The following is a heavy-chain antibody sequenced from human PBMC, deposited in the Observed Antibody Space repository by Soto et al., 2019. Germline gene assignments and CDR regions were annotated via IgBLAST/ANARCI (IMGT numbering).Heavy chain of an antibody. D-gene: IGHD3-16*01. CDR3: TPIGAYSSPLAGYYYYGMDV. CDR2: IKSKTDGGTT. J-gene: IGHJ6*02. CDR1: GFTFSNAW. Sequence: PGGSLRLSCAASGFTFSNAWMNWVRKAPGKGLEWVGRIKSKTDGGTTDYAAPVKGRFTISRDDSKNTLYLQMNSLKTEDTAVYYCTPIGAYSSPLAGYYYYGMDVWGQGTTVTVSS. V-gene: IGHV3-15*07.